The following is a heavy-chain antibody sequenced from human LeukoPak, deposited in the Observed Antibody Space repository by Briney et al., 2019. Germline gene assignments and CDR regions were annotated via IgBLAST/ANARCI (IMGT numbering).Heavy chain of an antibody. CDR1: GYTFTGYY. D-gene: IGHD1-26*01. V-gene: IGHV1-18*04. Sequence: ASVKVSCKASGYTFTGYYMHWVRQAPGQGLEWMGWISAYNGNTNYAQKLQGRVTMTTDTSTSTAYMELRSLRSDDTAVYYCARGPIVGATTTLFYWGQGTLVTVSS. J-gene: IGHJ4*02. CDR3: ARGPIVGATTTLFY. CDR2: ISAYNGNT.